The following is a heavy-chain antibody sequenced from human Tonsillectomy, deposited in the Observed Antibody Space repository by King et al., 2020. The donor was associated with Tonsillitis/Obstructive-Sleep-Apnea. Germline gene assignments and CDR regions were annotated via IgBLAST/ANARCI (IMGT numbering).Heavy chain of an antibody. CDR3: ARHTVATSLLTYYFDY. CDR2: IYYTGST. V-gene: IGHV4-59*08. CDR1: GGSISSYY. D-gene: IGHD4-17*01. J-gene: IGHJ4*02. Sequence: VQLQESGPGLVKPSETLSLTCTVSGGSISSYYWSWIRQPPGKGLEWIGYIYYTGSTNYNPSLQSRVTISVDTSKNLFSLKLSSVTAADTAVYYGARHTVATSLLTYYFDYWGQGTLVTVSS.